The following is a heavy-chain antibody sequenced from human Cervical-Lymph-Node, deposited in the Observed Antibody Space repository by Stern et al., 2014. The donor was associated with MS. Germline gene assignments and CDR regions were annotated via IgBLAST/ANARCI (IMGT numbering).Heavy chain of an antibody. CDR3: ARGGGDNWFDP. CDR1: GG. Sequence: VQLVQSGAEVKKPGSSVKVSCKASGGISWLRQAPGQGLEYMGGVIPFVGTSHYAQKFQGRVTITADTSTNTVYLELSSLKSDDTAVYYCARGGGDNWFDPWGQGTLVTVSS. CDR2: VIPFVGTS. J-gene: IGHJ5*02. V-gene: IGHV1-69*06. D-gene: IGHD3-16*01.